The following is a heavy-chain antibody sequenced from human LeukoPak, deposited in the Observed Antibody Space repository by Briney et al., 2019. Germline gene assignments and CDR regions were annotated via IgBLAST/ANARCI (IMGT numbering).Heavy chain of an antibody. D-gene: IGHD1-26*01. V-gene: IGHV3-53*01. CDR1: GFTASSNY. CDR2: IYSGGST. J-gene: IGHJ4*02. CDR3: AKLREWELPDLFDY. Sequence: GGSLRLSCAASGFTASSNYMSWVRQAPGKGLEWVSVIYSGGSTYYADSVKGRFTISRDNSKNTLYLQMNSLRAEDTAVYYCAKLREWELPDLFDYWGQGTLVTVSS.